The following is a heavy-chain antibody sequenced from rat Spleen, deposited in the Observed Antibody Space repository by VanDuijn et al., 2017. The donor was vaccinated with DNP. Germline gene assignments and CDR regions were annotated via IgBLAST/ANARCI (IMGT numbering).Heavy chain of an antibody. J-gene: IGHJ3*01. D-gene: IGHD2-6*01. CDR1: GFSLTSYG. V-gene: IGHV2-16*01. Sequence: VQLKESGPGLVQPSQTLSLTCTVSGFSLTSYGVSWVRRPPGKGLEWMGRIQNSGNTDYNSALKSRLSISRDTSKSQVFLKMNSLQTEDTAMYFCASPYPFAYWGQGTLVTVSS. CDR3: ASPYPFAY. CDR2: IQNSGNT.